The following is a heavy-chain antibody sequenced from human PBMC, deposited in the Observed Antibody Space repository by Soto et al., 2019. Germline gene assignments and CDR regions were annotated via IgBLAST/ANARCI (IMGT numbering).Heavy chain of an antibody. CDR1: GFTFSSYS. J-gene: IGHJ6*02. CDR2: ISSSSSYI. Sequence: EVQLVESGGGLVKPGGSLRLSCAASGFTFSSYSMNWVRQAPGKGLEWVSSISSSSSYIYYADSVKGRFTISRDNAKNSLYLQMDSLRAEDTAVYYCARDQLSSSWDYYYYYGMDVWCQGTTVTVSS. CDR3: ARDQLSSSWDYYYYYGMDV. V-gene: IGHV3-21*01. D-gene: IGHD6-13*01.